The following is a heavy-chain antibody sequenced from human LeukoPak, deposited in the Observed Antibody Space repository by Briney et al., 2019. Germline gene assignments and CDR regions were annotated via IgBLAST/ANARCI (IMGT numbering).Heavy chain of an antibody. CDR2: IRYDGSNK. D-gene: IGHD3-9*01. CDR3: AKGPYDILTRRAAKYFQH. V-gene: IGHV3-30*02. Sequence: PGGSLRLSCAASGFTFSSYGMHWVRQAPGKGLEGVAFIRYDGSNKYYADSVKGRFTISRDNSKNTLYLQMNSLRAEDTAVYYCAKGPYDILTRRAAKYFQHWGQGTLVTVSS. CDR1: GFTFSSYG. J-gene: IGHJ1*01.